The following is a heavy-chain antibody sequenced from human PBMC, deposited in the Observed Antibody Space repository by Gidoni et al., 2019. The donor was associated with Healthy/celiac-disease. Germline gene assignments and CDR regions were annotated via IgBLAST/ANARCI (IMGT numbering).Heavy chain of an antibody. CDR2: ISAYNGNT. V-gene: IGHV1-18*04. CDR3: ARAEYYYDSSGSEVFFDY. D-gene: IGHD3-22*01. J-gene: IGHJ4*02. CDR1: GYTSTSYG. Sequence: QVQLVQSGAEVKKPGASVKVPCKASGYTSTSYGISWVRQAHGQGLAWMGWISAYNGNTNYAKQLQGRVTMTTDTSTSTAYMELRSLRSDDTAVDYCARAEYYYDSSGSEVFFDYWGQGTLVTVSS.